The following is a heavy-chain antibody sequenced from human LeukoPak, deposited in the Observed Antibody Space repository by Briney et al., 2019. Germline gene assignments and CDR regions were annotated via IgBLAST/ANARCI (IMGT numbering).Heavy chain of an antibody. CDR2: ISSSGSST. CDR3: AKGVSGSHAVYFDY. D-gene: IGHD1-26*01. V-gene: IGHV3-23*01. Sequence: GGSLRLSCAASGFTFSSYTMNWVRQAPGKGLEWVSGISSSGSSTFYADSVKGRFTISRDNSKNTLYLQMNNLRAEDTAVYYCAKGVSGSHAVYFDYWGQGILVTVSS. CDR1: GFTFSSYT. J-gene: IGHJ4*02.